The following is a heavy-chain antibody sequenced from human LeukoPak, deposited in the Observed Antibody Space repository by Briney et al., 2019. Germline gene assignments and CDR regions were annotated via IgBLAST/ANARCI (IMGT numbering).Heavy chain of an antibody. CDR3: AKAALRSSGWFRPYFDF. CDR1: GFIFSHYG. Sequence: GGSLRLSCAASGFIFSHYGMMWVRQAPGKGLEWVSSLSDTGGNTFHADSAKGRFTISRDNSNNTLYLPLNSLRAEDTAVYYCAKAALRSSGWFRPYFDFWGQGILVTVSS. D-gene: IGHD6-19*01. V-gene: IGHV3-23*01. CDR2: LSDTGGNT. J-gene: IGHJ4*02.